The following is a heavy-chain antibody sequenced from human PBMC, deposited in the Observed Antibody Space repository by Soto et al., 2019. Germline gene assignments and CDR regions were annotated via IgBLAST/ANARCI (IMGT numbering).Heavy chain of an antibody. CDR1: GGSISGYY. CDR2: VYYTGST. Sequence: SETLSLTCTISGGSISGYYWSWIRQPPGKGLEWIGYVYYTGSTKYNPSLESRVAMSADTSKNQFSLKVTSVTAADTAVYYCARESVFGVAYFDYWGQGTQVTVSS. J-gene: IGHJ4*02. D-gene: IGHD3-3*01. CDR3: ARESVFGVAYFDY. V-gene: IGHV4-59*01.